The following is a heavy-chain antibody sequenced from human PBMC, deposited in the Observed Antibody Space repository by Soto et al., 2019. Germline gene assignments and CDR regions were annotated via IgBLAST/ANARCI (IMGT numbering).Heavy chain of an antibody. CDR2: IYYSGST. CDR1: GGSISSYY. J-gene: IGHJ6*03. Sequence: PSETLSLTCTVSGGSISSYYWSWIGQPPGKGLEWIGYIYYSGSTNYNPSLKSRVTISVDTSKNQFSLKLSSVTAADTAVYYCARAVEGSYYYYYYYMDVWGKGTTVTVSS. D-gene: IGHD3-10*01. V-gene: IGHV4-59*01. CDR3: ARAVEGSYYYYYYYMDV.